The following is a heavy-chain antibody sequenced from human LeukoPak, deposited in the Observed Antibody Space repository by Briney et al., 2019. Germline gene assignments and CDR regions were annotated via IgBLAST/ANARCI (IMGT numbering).Heavy chain of an antibody. CDR2: ISSSGSTT. D-gene: IGHD3-22*01. CDR1: GFTFSSYE. J-gene: IGHJ4*02. CDR3: ARDNYDSSGYYFD. V-gene: IGHV3-48*03. Sequence: GGSLRLSCAASGFTFSSYEMNWVRQAPGKGLEWVSYISSSGSTTHYADSVKGRFTISRDNAKKSLYLQMNRLRAEDTAVYYCARDNYDSSGYYFDWGQGTLVTVSS.